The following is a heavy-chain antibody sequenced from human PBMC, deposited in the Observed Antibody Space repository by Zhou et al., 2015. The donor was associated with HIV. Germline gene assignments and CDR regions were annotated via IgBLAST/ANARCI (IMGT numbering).Heavy chain of an antibody. CDR3: ARVIGHWTSACDY. J-gene: IGHJ4*02. Sequence: QVQLVQSGPEVKKPGASVTLSCKTTGYTFTTHSMQWVRQAPGQGLEWMGVINPSSGTTSYAQKFRDRVTMSRDTSTNTFYLELTSLKSDDTAVFYCARVIGHWTSACDYWGQGTLVIVSS. CDR1: GYTFTTHS. CDR2: INPSSGTT. D-gene: IGHD1-1*01. V-gene: IGHV1-46*01.